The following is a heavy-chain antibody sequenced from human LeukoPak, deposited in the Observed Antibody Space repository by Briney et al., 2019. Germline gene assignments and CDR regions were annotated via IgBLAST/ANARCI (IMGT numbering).Heavy chain of an antibody. V-gene: IGHV3-21*01. Sequence: GGSLRLSCAASGFTFSSYSMNWVRQAPGKGLEWVSSISSSSSYIYYADSVKGRFTISRDNAKNSLYLQMNSLRAEDTAVYYCARDHRDGSGSTDYWGQGTLVTVSS. D-gene: IGHD3-10*01. CDR2: ISSSSSYI. CDR1: GFTFSSYS. J-gene: IGHJ4*02. CDR3: ARDHRDGSGSTDY.